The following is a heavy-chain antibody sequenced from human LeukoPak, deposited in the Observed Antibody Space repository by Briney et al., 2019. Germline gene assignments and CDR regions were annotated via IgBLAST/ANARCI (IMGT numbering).Heavy chain of an antibody. J-gene: IGHJ4*02. D-gene: IGHD6-19*01. CDR3: ARFVAVAFDY. Sequence: SETLSLTCTVSGGSISSYYWSWIRQPPGKGLEWIGYIYYSGSTNYNPSLKSRVTISVDTFKNQFSLKLSSVTAADTAVYYCARFVAVAFDYWGQGTLVTVST. CDR2: IYYSGST. CDR1: GGSISSYY. V-gene: IGHV4-59*01.